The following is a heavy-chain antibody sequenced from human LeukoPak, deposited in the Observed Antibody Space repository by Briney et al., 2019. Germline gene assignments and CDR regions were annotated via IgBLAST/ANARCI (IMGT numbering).Heavy chain of an antibody. V-gene: IGHV1-46*01. CDR1: GYTFTSYY. CDR2: INPSGGST. J-gene: IGHJ4*02. Sequence: RASVKVSCKASGYTFTSYYMHWVRQAPGQGLEWMGIINPSGGSTSYAQKFQGRVTMTRDMSTSTVYMELSSLRSEDTAVYYCARVDQNGGSGSYGLDYFDYWGQGTLVTVSS. D-gene: IGHD1-26*01. CDR3: ARVDQNGGSGSYGLDYFDY.